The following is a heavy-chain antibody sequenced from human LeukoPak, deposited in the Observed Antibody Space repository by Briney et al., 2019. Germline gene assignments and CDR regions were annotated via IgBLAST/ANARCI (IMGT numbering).Heavy chain of an antibody. CDR3: TTDLKQQLLRKGDY. CDR1: GFTFSNAW. V-gene: IGHV3-15*01. CDR2: IKSKTDGGTT. J-gene: IGHJ4*02. Sequence: GGSLRLSCAASGFTFSNAWMSWVRQAPGKGLEWVGRIKSKTDGGTTDYAAPVKGRFTISRDDSKNTLYLQMNSLKTEDTAVYYYTTDLKQQLLRKGDYWGQGTLVTVSS. D-gene: IGHD6-13*01.